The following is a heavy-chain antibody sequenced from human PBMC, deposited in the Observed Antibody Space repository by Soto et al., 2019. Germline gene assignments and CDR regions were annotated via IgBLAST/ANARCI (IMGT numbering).Heavy chain of an antibody. CDR1: GYSFTSYW. D-gene: IGHD3-22*01. V-gene: IGHV5-10-1*01. CDR2: IDPSDSYT. J-gene: IGHJ3*02. CDR3: ARRHLLRLSAFDI. Sequence: SLKISCKGSGYSFTSYWISWVRQMPGKGLEWMGRIDPSDSYTNYSPSFQGHVTISADKSISTAYLQWSSLKASDTAMYYCARRHLLRLSAFDIWGQGTMVTVSS.